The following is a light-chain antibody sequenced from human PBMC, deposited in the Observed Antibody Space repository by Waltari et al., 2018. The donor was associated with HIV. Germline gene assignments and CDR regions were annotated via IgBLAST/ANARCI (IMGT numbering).Light chain of an antibody. CDR2: EVS. CDR1: SSDGGGYNL. J-gene: IGLJ2*01. V-gene: IGLV2-23*02. CDR3: CAYAGSTTYVI. Sequence: QSALTQPASVSGSPGQSSNISCTASSSDGGGYNLGSCYQQHPGKAPKLMIYEVSKRPSGVSNRFSGSKSGNTASLTISGLQAEDEADYYCCAYAGSTTYVIFGGGTKLTVL.